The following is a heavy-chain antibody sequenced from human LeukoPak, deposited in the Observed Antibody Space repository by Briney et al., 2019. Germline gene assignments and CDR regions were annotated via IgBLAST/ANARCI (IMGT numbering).Heavy chain of an antibody. CDR3: ARVGVSYDILTGYFDY. J-gene: IGHJ4*02. V-gene: IGHV1-69*01. CDR2: IIPIFGTA. CDR1: GGTFISYA. D-gene: IGHD3-9*01. Sequence: SVKVSCKASGGTFISYAISWVRQAPGQGLEWMGGIIPIFGTANYAQKFQGRVTITADESTSTAYMELSSLRSEDTAVYYCARVGVSYDILTGYFDYWGQGTLVTVSS.